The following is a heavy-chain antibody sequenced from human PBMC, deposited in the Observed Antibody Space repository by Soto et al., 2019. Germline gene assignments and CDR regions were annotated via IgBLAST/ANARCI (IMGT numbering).Heavy chain of an antibody. CDR2: IKQDGSEK. D-gene: IGHD2-8*01. CDR1: GFTFSSYW. V-gene: IGHV3-7*01. CDR3: ARDRPSGDRNGEDIVVLMVYAKGPRKGDSVSAFDI. J-gene: IGHJ3*02. Sequence: PGGSLRLSCAASGFTFSSYWMSWVRQALGKGLEWVANIKQDGSEKYYVDSVKGRFTISRDNAKNSLYLQMNSLRAEDTAVYYCARDRPSGDRNGEDIVVLMVYAKGPRKGDSVSAFDIWGQGTMVTVSS.